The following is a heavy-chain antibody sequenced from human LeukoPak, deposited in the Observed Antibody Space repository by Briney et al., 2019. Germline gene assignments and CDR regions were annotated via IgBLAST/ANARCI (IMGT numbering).Heavy chain of an antibody. CDR1: GFTFSIYA. J-gene: IGHJ4*02. Sequence: PGGSRRLSCAASGFTFSIYAMNWVRQAPGKGLEWVSSISANGGETHYADSVRGRFTISRDNSKNTLYLQINNPRVEDTAVYYCAKRYYDFPLDYWGQG. V-gene: IGHV3-23*01. CDR3: AKRYYDFPLDY. D-gene: IGHD3-3*01. CDR2: ISANGGET.